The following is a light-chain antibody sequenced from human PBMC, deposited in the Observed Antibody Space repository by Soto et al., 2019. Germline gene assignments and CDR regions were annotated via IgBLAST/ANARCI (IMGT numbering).Light chain of an antibody. CDR1: SSDVGAYNY. J-gene: IGLJ1*01. V-gene: IGLV2-14*01. CDR2: AVT. CDR3: SSYTSSSTL. Sequence: QSVLTQPASVSGSPGQSITISCTGTSSDVGAYNYVSWYQHHPGKVPKLMIYAVTDRPSGVSSRFSGSKSGNTASLTISGLQAEDEADYYCSSYTSSSTLFGTGTKVTVL.